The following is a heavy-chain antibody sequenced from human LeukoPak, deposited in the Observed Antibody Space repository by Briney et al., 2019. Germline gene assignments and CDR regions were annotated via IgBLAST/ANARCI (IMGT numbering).Heavy chain of an antibody. CDR3: ARHHYDSSGYPRWFDP. CDR1: GGSFSGYY. CDR2: INHSGST. J-gene: IGHJ5*02. V-gene: IGHV4-34*01. Sequence: SETLSLTCAVYGGSFSGYYWSWIRQPPGKGLEWIGEINHSGSTNYNPSLKSRVTISVDTSKNQFSLKLSSVTAADTAVYYCARHHYDSSGYPRWFDPWGQGTLVTVSS. D-gene: IGHD3-22*01.